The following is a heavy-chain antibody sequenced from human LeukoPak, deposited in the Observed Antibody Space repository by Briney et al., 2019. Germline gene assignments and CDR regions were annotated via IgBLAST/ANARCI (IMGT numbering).Heavy chain of an antibody. V-gene: IGHV3-48*03. CDR3: ARAMMTTGGGVFDY. J-gene: IGHJ4*02. CDR1: GFTFSSYE. Sequence: GGSLRLSCAASGFTFSSYEMNWVRQAPGKGLEWVSYISSGGNLKYYADSVKDRFTISRDNAKNSLYLQMNSLRAEDTAVYFCARAMMTTGGGVFDYWGQGTQVTVSS. CDR2: ISSGGNLK. D-gene: IGHD3-3*01.